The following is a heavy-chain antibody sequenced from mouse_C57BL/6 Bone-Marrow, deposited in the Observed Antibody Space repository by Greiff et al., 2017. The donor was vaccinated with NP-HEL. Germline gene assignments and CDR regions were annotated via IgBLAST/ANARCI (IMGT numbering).Heavy chain of an antibody. J-gene: IGHJ4*01. CDR1: GFTFSDYG. CDR3: ARNYYYAMDY. V-gene: IGHV5-17*01. CDR2: ISSGSSTI. Sequence: VKLMESGGGLVKPGGSLKLSCAASGFTFSDYGMHWVRQAPEKGLEWVAYISSGSSTIYYSATVKGRFTISSDNAKNTLFLQMTSLRSEDTAMYYCARNYYYAMDYWGQGTSVTVSS.